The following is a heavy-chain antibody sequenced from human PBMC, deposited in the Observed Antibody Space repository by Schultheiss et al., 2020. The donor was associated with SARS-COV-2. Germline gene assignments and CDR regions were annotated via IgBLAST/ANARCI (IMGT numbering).Heavy chain of an antibody. D-gene: IGHD6-13*01. CDR3: AKQRSSSSWYRQYYFDY. CDR1: GGSISSSNW. V-gene: IGHV4-4*02. CDR2: VFHTGKT. J-gene: IGHJ4*02. Sequence: SETLSLTCTVSGGSISSSNWWSWVRQPPGKGPEWIGEVFHTGKTNYNPSFRSRGTISVDTSKNQFSLDLNSVTAADTAVYYCAKQRSSSSWYRQYYFDYWGQGTLVTVSS.